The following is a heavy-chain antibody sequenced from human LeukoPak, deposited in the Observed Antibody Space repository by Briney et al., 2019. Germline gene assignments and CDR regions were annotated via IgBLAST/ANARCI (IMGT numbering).Heavy chain of an antibody. CDR1: GGSFSGYY. D-gene: IGHD1-20*01. CDR2: INHSGST. V-gene: IGHV4-34*01. Sequence: SETLSLTCAVYGGSFSGYYWSWIRQPPGKGLEWIGEINHSGSTNYNPSLKSRVTISVDTSKNQFSLKLSSVTAADTAVYYCATTYNWNALVWGQGTLVTVSS. J-gene: IGHJ4*02. CDR3: ATTYNWNALV.